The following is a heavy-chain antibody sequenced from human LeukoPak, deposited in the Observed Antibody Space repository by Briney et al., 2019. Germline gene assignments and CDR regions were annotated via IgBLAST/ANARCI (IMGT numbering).Heavy chain of an antibody. Sequence: ASVKVSCKASGYTFTGYGISWVRQAPGQGLEWMGWISAYNGNTNYAQKLQGRVTMTTDTSTSTAYMELRSLRSDDTAVYYCARGPPAWAMDSGEFDYWGQGTLVTVSS. CDR1: GYTFTGYG. D-gene: IGHD3-10*01. V-gene: IGHV1-18*01. J-gene: IGHJ4*02. CDR2: ISAYNGNT. CDR3: ARGPPAWAMDSGEFDY.